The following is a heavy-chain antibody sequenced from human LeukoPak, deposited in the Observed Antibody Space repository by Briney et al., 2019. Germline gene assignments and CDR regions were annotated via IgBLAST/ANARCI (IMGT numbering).Heavy chain of an antibody. CDR1: GFTFSNAW. CDR2: IKSKTDGGTT. Sequence: GXSXXLSCAXXGFTFSNAWXSWVRQAPGKGLEWVGRIKSKTDGGTTDYAAPVKGRFTISRDDSKNTLYLQMNSLKTEDTAVYYCTTQIDYWGQGTLVTVSS. V-gene: IGHV3-15*01. CDR3: TTQIDY. J-gene: IGHJ4*02.